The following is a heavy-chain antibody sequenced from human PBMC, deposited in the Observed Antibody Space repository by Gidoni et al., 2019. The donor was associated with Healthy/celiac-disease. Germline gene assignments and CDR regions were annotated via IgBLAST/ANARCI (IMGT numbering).Heavy chain of an antibody. J-gene: IGHJ4*02. CDR1: GGSISSGSYY. D-gene: IGHD1-1*01. CDR2: IYTSGST. V-gene: IGHV4-61*02. CDR3: ARGLPWNGGEFDY. Sequence: QVQLQESGLGLVKPSQTLSLTCTVSGGSISSGSYYWSWIRPPAGKGLEWIGRIYTSGSTNYNPSLKSRVTISVDTSKNQFSLKLSSVTAADTAVYYCARGLPWNGGEFDYWGQGTLVTVSS.